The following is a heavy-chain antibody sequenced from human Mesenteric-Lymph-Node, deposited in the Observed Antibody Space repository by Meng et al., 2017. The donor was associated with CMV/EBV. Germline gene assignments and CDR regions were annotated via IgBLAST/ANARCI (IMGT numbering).Heavy chain of an antibody. CDR2: ISGTGAST. CDR3: ARGSTVGYSSTYYFNY. D-gene: IGHD6-13*01. Sequence: GESLKISCAASGFTFRNYWMHWVRQAPGKGLVWVSGISGTGASTYYADSVEGRFTISRDNSKNTLYLKLNTLRAEDTAVYYCARGSTVGYSSTYYFNYWGQGTLVTVSS. V-gene: IGHV3-23*01. J-gene: IGHJ4*02. CDR1: GFTFRNYW.